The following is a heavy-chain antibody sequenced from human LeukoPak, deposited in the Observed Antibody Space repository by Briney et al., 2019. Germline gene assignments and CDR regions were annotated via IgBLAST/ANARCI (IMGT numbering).Heavy chain of an antibody. CDR3: ARAVTYNWFDP. CDR2: INHSGST. J-gene: IGHJ5*02. Sequence: SETLSLTCAVYGGSFSGYYWTWIRQPPGKGLEWIGEINHSGSTNYSPSLKSRVTISVDKSKNQFSLKLSSVTAADTAVYYCARAVTYNWFDPWGQGTLVTVSS. V-gene: IGHV4-34*01. D-gene: IGHD2-21*02. CDR1: GGSFSGYY.